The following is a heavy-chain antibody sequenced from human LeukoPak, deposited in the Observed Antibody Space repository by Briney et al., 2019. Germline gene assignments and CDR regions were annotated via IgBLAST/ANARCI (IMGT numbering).Heavy chain of an antibody. D-gene: IGHD1-14*01. CDR2: TYYSGNA. V-gene: IGHV4-59*01. Sequence: SETLSLTCTVSGGSISNYHWYWMRQPPGKGLEWIGHTYYSGNANYNPSLKSRVTISVDTSKNQFSLNLSSVTAADTAVYYCAKGGPEASAGLSWFDPWGQGTLVTVSS. CDR3: AKGGPEASAGLSWFDP. J-gene: IGHJ5*02. CDR1: GGSISNYH.